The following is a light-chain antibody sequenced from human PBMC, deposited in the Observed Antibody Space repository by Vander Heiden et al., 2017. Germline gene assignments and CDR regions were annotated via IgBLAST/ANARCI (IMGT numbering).Light chain of an antibody. CDR3: CSYAGSYTWV. J-gene: IGLJ3*02. CDR2: DVS. Sequence: QSALPQPRSVSGSPGQSVTISCTGTSSDVGGYNYVSWYQQHPGKAPKLIIYDVSKRPSGVPNRFSGSKSGNTASLTISGLQAEDEADYYCCSYAGSYTWVFGGGTKLTVL. CDR1: SSDVGGYNY. V-gene: IGLV2-11*01.